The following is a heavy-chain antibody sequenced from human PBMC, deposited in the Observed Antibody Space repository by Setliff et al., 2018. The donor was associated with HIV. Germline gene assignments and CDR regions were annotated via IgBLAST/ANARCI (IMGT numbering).Heavy chain of an antibody. Sequence: SLRLSCAASGFTFSSYAMSWVRQAPGKGLEWVSAISGSGGSTYYADSVKGRFTISRDNSKNTLYLQMNSLRAEDTAVYYCAKGDDYVWGSYRHGSYYFDYWGQGTLVTVSS. CDR3: AKGDDYVWGSYRHGSYYFDY. V-gene: IGHV3-23*01. D-gene: IGHD3-16*02. CDR1: GFTFSSYA. CDR2: ISGSGGST. J-gene: IGHJ4*02.